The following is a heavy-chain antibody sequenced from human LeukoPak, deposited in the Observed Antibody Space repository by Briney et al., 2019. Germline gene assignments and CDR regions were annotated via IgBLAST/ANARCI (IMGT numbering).Heavy chain of an antibody. CDR2: IYYSGST. CDR3: ARDRGGFWSGYYDGGAAFDI. V-gene: IGHV4-59*01. J-gene: IGHJ3*02. CDR1: GGSISSYY. D-gene: IGHD3-3*01. Sequence: SETLSLTCTVSGGSISSYYWSWIRQPPGKGLEWIGYIYYSGSTNYNPSLKSRVTISVDTSKNQFSLKLSSVTAADTAVYYCARDRGGFWSGYYDGGAAFDIWGQGTMVTVSS.